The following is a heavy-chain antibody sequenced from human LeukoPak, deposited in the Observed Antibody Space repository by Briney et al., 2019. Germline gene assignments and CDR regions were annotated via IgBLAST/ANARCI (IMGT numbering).Heavy chain of an antibody. V-gene: IGHV4-4*07. CDR2: VSTSGSGGST. D-gene: IGHD2-15*01. J-gene: IGHJ2*01. CDR1: GDSIVPYY. CDR3: ARLISGSGGYWYFDL. Sequence: SETLSLTCTVSGDSIVPYYWDWVRQPAGKQLEWICQVSTSGSGGSTTYSPSLKGRVTISLDKSKNQFSLKLTSVTAADTAVYYWARLISGSGGYWYFDLWGRGTLVTVSS.